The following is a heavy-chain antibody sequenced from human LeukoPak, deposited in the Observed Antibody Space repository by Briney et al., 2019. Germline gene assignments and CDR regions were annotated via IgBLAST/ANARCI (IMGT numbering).Heavy chain of an antibody. J-gene: IGHJ5*02. D-gene: IGHD5/OR15-5a*01. Sequence: GGSLRLSCAASGFTFSSYAMRWVRQAPGKGLEWVAVISYDGSNKYYADSVKGRFTISRDNSKNTLYLQMNSLRAEDTAVYYCARDLGYSVYGNWFDPWGQGTLVTVSS. V-gene: IGHV3-30-3*01. CDR1: GFTFSSYA. CDR2: ISYDGSNK. CDR3: ARDLGYSVYGNWFDP.